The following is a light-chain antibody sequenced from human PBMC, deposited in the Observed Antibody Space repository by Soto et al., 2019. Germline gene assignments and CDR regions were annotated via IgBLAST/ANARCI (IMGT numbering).Light chain of an antibody. Sequence: VLTQKTSTPSFSPGERATLSCSASQSVSSYLAWYQQKPGQAPRLLIYDASNRATGIPARFSGSGSGTDFTLTISCLQSEDFATYYCQQYYSYPPTFGQGTRLEIK. CDR2: DAS. J-gene: IGKJ5*01. CDR3: QQYYSYPPT. V-gene: IGKV3-11*01. CDR1: QSVSSY.